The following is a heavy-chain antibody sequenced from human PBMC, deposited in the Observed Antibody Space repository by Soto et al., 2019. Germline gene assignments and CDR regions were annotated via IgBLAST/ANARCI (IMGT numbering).Heavy chain of an antibody. D-gene: IGHD6-6*01. CDR1: GFTFSSYA. V-gene: IGHV3-23*01. CDR3: AKAPGYSTSIAARRGDWFDP. J-gene: IGHJ5*02. CDR2: ISGSGGST. Sequence: LRLSCAASGFTFSSYAMSWVRQAPGKGLEWVSAISGSGGSTYYADSVKGRFTISRDNSKNTLYLQMNSLRTEDTAVYYCAKAPGYSTSIAARRGDWFDPWGQGTLVTVSS.